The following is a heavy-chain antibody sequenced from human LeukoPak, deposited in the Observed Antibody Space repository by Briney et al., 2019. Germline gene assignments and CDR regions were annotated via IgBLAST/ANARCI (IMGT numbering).Heavy chain of an antibody. CDR3: SRPLYNDYGRLL. Sequence: GESLKISCRTSGNTLIKYWIGWVRQIPGKGLEWMGIIYVSDSDVTYSPSFQGQVTMAADKSTDTAYLQWSSLQASDTAIYYCSRPLYNDYGRLLWGQGTLVAVSS. CDR1: GNTLIKYW. J-gene: IGHJ4*02. CDR2: IYVSDSDV. D-gene: IGHD4/OR15-4a*01. V-gene: IGHV5-51*01.